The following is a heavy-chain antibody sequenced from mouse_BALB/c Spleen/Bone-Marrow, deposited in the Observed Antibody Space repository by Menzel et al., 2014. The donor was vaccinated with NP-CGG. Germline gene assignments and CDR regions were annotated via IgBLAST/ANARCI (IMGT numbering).Heavy chain of an antibody. CDR2: IWAGGST. D-gene: IGHD6-1*01. Sequence: VKLMESGPGLVAPSQSLSITCTVSGFSLTSYGVHWVRQPPGKGLEWLGVIWAGGSTNYNSALMSRLSISKDNSRSQVFLKMNSLQTDDAAMYYCASNPYFDYWGQGTTLTVSS. J-gene: IGHJ2*01. CDR1: GFSLTSYG. CDR3: ASNPYFDY. V-gene: IGHV2-9*02.